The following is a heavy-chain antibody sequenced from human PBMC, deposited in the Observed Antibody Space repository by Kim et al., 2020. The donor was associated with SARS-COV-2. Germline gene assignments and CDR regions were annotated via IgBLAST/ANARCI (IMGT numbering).Heavy chain of an antibody. CDR2: ISYDGSDK. D-gene: IGHD4-17*01. V-gene: IGHV3-30*18. J-gene: IGHJ6*02. Sequence: GGSLRLSCAASGLTFSSYGMHWVRQAPGKGLEWVAVISYDGSDKYYADSVKGQFTVSRDNSKNTLYLQMNSLRAEDTAVYYCAKNDYGDPPNYYYYGMDVWGQGTTVTVSS. CDR3: AKNDYGDPPNYYYYGMDV. CDR1: GLTFSSYG.